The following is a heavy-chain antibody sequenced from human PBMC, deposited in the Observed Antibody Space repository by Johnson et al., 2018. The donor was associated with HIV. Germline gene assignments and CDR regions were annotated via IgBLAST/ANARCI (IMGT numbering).Heavy chain of an antibody. Sequence: QVQLVESGGGVVQPGRSLRLSCAASGFTFSSYAMHWVRQAPGKGLEWVAVISYDGSNKYYADSVKGRFTISRDNSKNTLYLQMNSLRAEDTAVYYCAKGGSYYVNAFDIWGQGTMVTVSS. CDR1: GFTFSSYA. CDR3: AKGGSYYVNAFDI. V-gene: IGHV3-30-3*01. J-gene: IGHJ3*02. CDR2: ISYDGSNK. D-gene: IGHD1-26*01.